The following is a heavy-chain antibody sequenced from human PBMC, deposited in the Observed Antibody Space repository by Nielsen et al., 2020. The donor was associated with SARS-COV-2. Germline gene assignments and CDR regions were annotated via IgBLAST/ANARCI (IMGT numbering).Heavy chain of an antibody. CDR2: FDPQDSET. D-gene: IGHD3-3*01. V-gene: IGHV1-24*01. CDR1: GGTLTQFS. CDR3: ATDSPIGVVIYALAH. Sequence: ASVKVSCKVPGGTLTQFSMHWVRQAPGKGLEWMGEFDPQDSETIYAQKFQGRVTMTEDTSIDTAYLDLSGLTSDDTAIYYCATDSPIGVVIYALAHWGQETPVTVSS. J-gene: IGHJ4*02.